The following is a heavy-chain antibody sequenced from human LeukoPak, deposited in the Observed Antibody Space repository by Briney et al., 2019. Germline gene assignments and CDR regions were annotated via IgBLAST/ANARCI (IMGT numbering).Heavy chain of an antibody. CDR1: GGSISSGGYS. CDR3: ARDKGAHIAVAGGLYYFDY. V-gene: IGHV4-30-2*01. D-gene: IGHD6-19*01. J-gene: IGHJ4*02. Sequence: SQTLSLTCAVSGGSISSGGYSWSWIRQPPGKGLEWIGYIYHSGSTYYNPSLKSRVTISVDRSKNQFSLKLSSVTAADTAVYYCARDKGAHIAVAGGLYYFDYWGQGTLVTVSS. CDR2: IYHSGST.